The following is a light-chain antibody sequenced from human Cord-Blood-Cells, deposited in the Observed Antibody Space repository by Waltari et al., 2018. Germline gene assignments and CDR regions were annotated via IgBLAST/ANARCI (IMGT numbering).Light chain of an antibody. CDR1: SGSVSTSYY. V-gene: IGLV8-61*01. Sequence: QTVVTQEPSFSVSPGGTVTLTCGLSSGSVSTSYYPSWYQQTPGQAPRTLIYSTNTRSSGVHDRVAGSILGNKAALTITGAQADDESDYYCVLYMGSGISVFGGGTKLTVL. CDR3: VLYMGSGISV. J-gene: IGLJ3*02. CDR2: STN.